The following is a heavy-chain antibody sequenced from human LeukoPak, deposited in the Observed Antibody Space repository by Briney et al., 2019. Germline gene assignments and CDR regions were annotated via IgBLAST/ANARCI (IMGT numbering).Heavy chain of an antibody. CDR3: ARDPAAAGTVWLDP. Sequence: PGGSLRLSCAASGFTFSSYSMNWVRQAPGKGLEWVSSITTRSSYIYYADSVRGRFTISRDDAKNSLYLQMNSLRAEDTAVYYCARDPAAAGTVWLDPWGQGTLVTVFS. D-gene: IGHD6-13*01. J-gene: IGHJ5*02. V-gene: IGHV3-21*06. CDR2: ITTRSSYI. CDR1: GFTFSSYS.